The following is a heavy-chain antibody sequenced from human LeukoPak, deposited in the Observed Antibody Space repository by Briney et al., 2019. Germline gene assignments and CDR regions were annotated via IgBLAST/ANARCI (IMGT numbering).Heavy chain of an antibody. V-gene: IGHV1-46*01. D-gene: IGHD6-13*01. CDR2: INPSGGST. CDR1: GYTFTSYF. Sequence: ASVKVSCKASGYTFTSYFIHWVRQAPGQGLEWMGVINPSGGSTSYAQKFQGRVTMTRNTSISTAYMELSSLRSEDTAVYYCAVGVSSSWYLAYYYYGMDVWGQGTTVTVSS. CDR3: AVGVSSSWYLAYYYYGMDV. J-gene: IGHJ6*02.